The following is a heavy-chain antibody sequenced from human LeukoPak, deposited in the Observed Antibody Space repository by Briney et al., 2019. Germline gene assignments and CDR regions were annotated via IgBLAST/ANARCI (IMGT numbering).Heavy chain of an antibody. V-gene: IGHV3-48*02. D-gene: IGHD1-14*01. CDR2: ISSDGNTR. J-gene: IGHJ2*01. CDR3: ARDNLAPYWYFDL. CDR1: EFTFNTYS. Sequence: GGSLRLSCAASEFTFNTYSMNWVRQAPGEGLEWVSYISSDGNTRYYAGSVKGRFTVSRDNAKNSLYLQMNSLRDEDTAAYHCARDNLAPYWYFDLWGRGTLVTVSS.